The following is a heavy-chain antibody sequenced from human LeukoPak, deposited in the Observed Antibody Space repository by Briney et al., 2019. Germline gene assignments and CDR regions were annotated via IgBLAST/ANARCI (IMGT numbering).Heavy chain of an antibody. Sequence: GGSLRLSCAASGFTFSSYGMHWVRQAPGKGLEWVAFIRYDGSNKYYADSVKGRFTISRDNAKNSLYLQMNSLRAEDTAVYYCARDRVVVGAPSGKYGMDVWGQGTTVTVSS. J-gene: IGHJ6*02. CDR3: ARDRVVVGAPSGKYGMDV. CDR1: GFTFSSYG. D-gene: IGHD1-26*01. CDR2: IRYDGSNK. V-gene: IGHV3-30*02.